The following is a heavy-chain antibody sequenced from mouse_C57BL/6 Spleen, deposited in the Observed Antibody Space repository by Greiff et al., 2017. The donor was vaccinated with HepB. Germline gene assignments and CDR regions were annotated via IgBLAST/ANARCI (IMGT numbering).Heavy chain of an antibody. Sequence: VQLQQSGAELVRPGTSVKLSCKASGYTFTSYWMHWVKQRPGQGLEWIGVIDPSDSYTNYNQKFKGKATLTVDTSSSTAYMQLSSLTSEDSAVYYCARPPYYGSSYRYFDYWGQGTTLTVSS. CDR1: GYTFTSYW. D-gene: IGHD1-1*01. V-gene: IGHV1-59*01. CDR2: IDPSDSYT. J-gene: IGHJ2*01. CDR3: ARPPYYGSSYRYFDY.